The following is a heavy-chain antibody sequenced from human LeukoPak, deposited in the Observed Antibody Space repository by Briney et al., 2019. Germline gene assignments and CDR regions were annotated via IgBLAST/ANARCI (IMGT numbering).Heavy chain of an antibody. D-gene: IGHD1-14*01. J-gene: IGHJ4*02. Sequence: PSETLSLTCAVYGGSFSGYYWSWIRQPPGKGLEWIGEINHSGSTNYNPSLKSRVTISVDTSKNQFSLKLSSVTAADTAVYYCARGGMTPNYWGQGTLVTVSS. CDR3: ARGGMTPNY. CDR1: GGSFSGYY. CDR2: INHSGST. V-gene: IGHV4-34*01.